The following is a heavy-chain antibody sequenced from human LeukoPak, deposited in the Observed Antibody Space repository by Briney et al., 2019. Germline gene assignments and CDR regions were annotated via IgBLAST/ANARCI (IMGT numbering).Heavy chain of an antibody. V-gene: IGHV3-66*01. CDR2: IYSGGST. D-gene: IGHD3-16*02. Sequence: PGGSLRLSCAASGFTVSSNYMSWVRQAPGKGLEWVSVIYSGGSTYYADSVKGRFTISRDNAKSSLYLQMNSLRSEDTALYYCGRAGVDTRGHYQGFDYWGQGTLVTVSS. J-gene: IGHJ4*02. CDR1: GFTVSSNY. CDR3: GRAGVDTRGHYQGFDY.